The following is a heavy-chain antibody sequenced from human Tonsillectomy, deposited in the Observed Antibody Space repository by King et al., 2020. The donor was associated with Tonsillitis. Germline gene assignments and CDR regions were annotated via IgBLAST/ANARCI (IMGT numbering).Heavy chain of an antibody. Sequence: LVQSGAEVKEPGASVKVSCKASGYSLTSYGITWVRQAPGQGLEWMGWISGYGDDTNYAQNVKGRVTMTTDTSTRTAYMELRSLRSDDTAVYYCAREIRAPNGWIYGGFDFWGQGTMVTVSS. CDR2: ISGYGDDT. D-gene: IGHD4-23*01. CDR1: GYSLTSYG. J-gene: IGHJ3*01. V-gene: IGHV1-18*04. CDR3: AREIRAPNGWIYGGFDF.